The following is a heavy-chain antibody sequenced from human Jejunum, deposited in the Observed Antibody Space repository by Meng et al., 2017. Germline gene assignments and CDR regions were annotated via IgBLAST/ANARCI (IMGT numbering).Heavy chain of an antibody. CDR1: GYTFTSQA. CDR2: INTNTGNP. CDR3: ARDLTYGFLE. J-gene: IGHJ4*02. Sequence: QWQLVQSGSGLRKPAASGKVSCKAYGYTFTSQAMNWVRQAPGQGLEWMGWINTNTGNPRYAQGFTGRFVFSVDTSVSTAYLQITSLKAEDTAVYFCARDLTYGFLEWGQGTLVTVSS. V-gene: IGHV7-4-1*02. D-gene: IGHD3-3*01.